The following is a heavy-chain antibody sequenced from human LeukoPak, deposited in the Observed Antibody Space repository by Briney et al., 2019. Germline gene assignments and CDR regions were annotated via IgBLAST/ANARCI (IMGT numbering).Heavy chain of an antibody. V-gene: IGHV3-7*01. Sequence: GGSLRLSCAASGFTFSNSWVSWVRQAPGKGLEWVTNMKPDGSEKYYVDSVKGRFTISRDNAKNSLYLQMNSLRAEDTAVYYCARDSAGFDYWGQGALVTVSS. J-gene: IGHJ4*02. CDR3: ARDSAGFDY. CDR2: MKPDGSEK. D-gene: IGHD6-13*01. CDR1: GFTFSNSW.